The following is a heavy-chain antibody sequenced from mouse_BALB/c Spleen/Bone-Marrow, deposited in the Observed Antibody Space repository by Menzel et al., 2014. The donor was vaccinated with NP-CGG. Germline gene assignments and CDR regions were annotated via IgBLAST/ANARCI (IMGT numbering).Heavy chain of an antibody. Sequence: VQLQQSGAELMKPGASVKISCKATGYTFSSYWIDWVKRRPGHGLEWIGEILPGSGSTNYNEKFKGKATFTADTSSNTAYMQLSSLTSEDSAVYYCAREDYYGSSYGDYWGQGTTLTVSS. V-gene: IGHV1-9*01. D-gene: IGHD1-1*01. CDR1: GYTFSSYW. CDR3: AREDYYGSSYGDY. CDR2: ILPGSGST. J-gene: IGHJ2*01.